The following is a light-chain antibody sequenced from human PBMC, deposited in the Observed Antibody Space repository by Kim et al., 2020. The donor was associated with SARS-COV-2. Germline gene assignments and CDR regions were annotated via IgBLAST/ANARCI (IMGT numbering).Light chain of an antibody. CDR2: LGS. CDR3: QQYYTTPYT. Sequence: EPASISCRSSQSLLHSNGYNYLNWYLQKPGQSPQLLIYLGSNRASGVPDRFSGSGSGTDFTLTISSLQAEDVAVYYCQQYYTTPYTFGQGTKLEI. CDR1: QSLLHSNGYNY. V-gene: IGKV2-28*01. J-gene: IGKJ2*01.